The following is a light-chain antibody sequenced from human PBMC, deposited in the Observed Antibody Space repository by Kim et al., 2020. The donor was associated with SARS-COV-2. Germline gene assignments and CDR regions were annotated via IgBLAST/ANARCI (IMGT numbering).Light chain of an antibody. Sequence: SALTQPASVSGSPGQSITISCTGTSSDVGGYNYVSWYQQHPGNAPKLMIYDVSNRPSGVSNRFSGSKSGNTASLTISGLQAEDEADYYCSSYTSSSIVVFGGGTQLTVL. CDR3: SSYTSSSIVV. CDR1: SSDVGGYNY. V-gene: IGLV2-14*03. CDR2: DVS. J-gene: IGLJ2*01.